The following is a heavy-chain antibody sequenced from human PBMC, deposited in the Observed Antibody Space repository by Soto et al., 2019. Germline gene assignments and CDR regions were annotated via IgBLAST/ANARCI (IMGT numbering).Heavy chain of an antibody. CDR3: AKDQAWHGNFDY. J-gene: IGHJ4*02. Sequence: GSLRLSCATSGFTFSSYAMSWVRQAPGKGLEWVSAISGTGSSTYYADSVKGRFTISRDNSKNTVNLQMNSLRAEDTAVYYCAKDQAWHGNFDYWGQVTLVTVSS. CDR1: GFTFSSYA. D-gene: IGHD5-12*01. V-gene: IGHV3-23*01. CDR2: ISGTGSST.